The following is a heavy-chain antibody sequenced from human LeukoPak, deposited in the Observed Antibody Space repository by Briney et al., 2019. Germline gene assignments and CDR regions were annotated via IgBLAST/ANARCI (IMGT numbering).Heavy chain of an antibody. D-gene: IGHD3-10*02. CDR3: AELGITMIGGV. Sequence: GGSLRLSCAPSGFTFSSYAMHWVRQAPGKGLEWVAVISYAGSNKFYADSVRGRVTISRDNAKNSLYLQMNSLRAEDTAVYYCAELGITMIGGVWGKGTTVTISS. CDR2: ISYAGSNK. CDR1: GFTFSSYA. V-gene: IGHV3-30-3*01. J-gene: IGHJ6*04.